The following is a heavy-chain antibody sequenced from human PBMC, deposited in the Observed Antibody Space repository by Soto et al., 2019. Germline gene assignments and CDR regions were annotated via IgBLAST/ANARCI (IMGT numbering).Heavy chain of an antibody. CDR2: IYTSGST. CDR3: ARGGGIAAAGAYYSYYGMDL. D-gene: IGHD6-13*01. Sequence: AETLSLTCTVSGCSISSYYWSWIRQPAGKGLEWVGRIYTSGSTNYNPSLKSRVTMSVDKSKNQFSLKLSSVTAADTAVYYCARGGGIAAAGAYYSYYGMDLWGQGTPVTVSS. CDR1: GCSISSYY. V-gene: IGHV4-4*07. J-gene: IGHJ6*02.